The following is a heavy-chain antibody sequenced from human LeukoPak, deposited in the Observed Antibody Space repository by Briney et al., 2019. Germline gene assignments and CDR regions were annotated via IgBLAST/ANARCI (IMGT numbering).Heavy chain of an antibody. CDR1: GYTFTSYD. J-gene: IGHJ4*02. CDR2: IIPIFGTA. CDR3: ATSPSSGWYPDY. V-gene: IGHV1-69*05. D-gene: IGHD6-19*01. Sequence: GASVKVSCKASGYTFTSYDINWVRQAPGQGLEWMGGIIPIFGTANYAQKFQGRVTITTDESTSTAYMELSSLRSEDTAVYYCATSPSSGWYPDYWGQGTLVTVSS.